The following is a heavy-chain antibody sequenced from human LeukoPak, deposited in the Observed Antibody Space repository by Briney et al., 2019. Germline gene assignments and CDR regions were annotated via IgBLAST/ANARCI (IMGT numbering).Heavy chain of an antibody. V-gene: IGHV4-59*01. D-gene: IGHD3-10*01. CDR3: ARSEVTMVRGVNWLDP. Sequence: SETLSLTCTVSGGSISSYYWSWIRQPPGKGLEWIGYIYYSGSTNYNPSLKSRVTISVDTSKNQFSLKLSSVTAADTAVYYCARSEVTMVRGVNWLDPWGQGTLVTVSS. CDR1: GGSISSYY. CDR2: IYYSGST. J-gene: IGHJ5*02.